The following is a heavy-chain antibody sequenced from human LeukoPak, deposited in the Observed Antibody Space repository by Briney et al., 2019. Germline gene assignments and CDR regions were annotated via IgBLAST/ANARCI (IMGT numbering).Heavy chain of an antibody. Sequence: GGTLRLSCAASGFTFSIYGMHWVPQAPGKGLEGGAFIRYDGSNKYYTESLKGRFTISRDNSKNTLYLQMNSVSAEDTRVYYCARHSTTQWWRFFFDSWGDRTLVTVSS. V-gene: IGHV3-30*02. CDR1: GFTFSIYG. D-gene: IGHD2-15*01. CDR2: IRYDGSNK. J-gene: IGHJ4*01. CDR3: ARHSTTQWWRFFFDS.